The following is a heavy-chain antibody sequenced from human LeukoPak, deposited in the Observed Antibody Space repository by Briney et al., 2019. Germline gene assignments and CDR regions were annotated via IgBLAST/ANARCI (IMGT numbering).Heavy chain of an antibody. J-gene: IGHJ4*02. Sequence: SGGSLRLSCVASGFSINNYALHWIRQAPGKGLEWVTFISSDGRHNYYIDSVKGRFTISRDNSKNTLFLQMSSLRSEDTAVYYCARVGSFMERFDYWGQGSLVTVSS. CDR3: ARVGSFMERFDY. CDR1: GFSINNYA. V-gene: IGHV3-30*04. D-gene: IGHD1-1*01. CDR2: ISSDGRHN.